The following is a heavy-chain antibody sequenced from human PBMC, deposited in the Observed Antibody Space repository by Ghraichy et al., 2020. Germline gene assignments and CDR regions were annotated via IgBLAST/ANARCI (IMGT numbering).Heavy chain of an antibody. Sequence: SETLSLICTVSGGSFSGYYWNWIRQSPGKGLEWIGEISHSGDTYYNPSLKSRVTMSLETSKTQFSLKLTSVTAADSAVYFCARGFSKQIRLLAYHYMDVWGEGTAVTISS. CDR2: ISHSGDT. V-gene: IGHV4-34*01. D-gene: IGHD2-15*01. CDR1: GGSFSGYY. CDR3: ARGFSKQIRLLAYHYMDV. J-gene: IGHJ6*03.